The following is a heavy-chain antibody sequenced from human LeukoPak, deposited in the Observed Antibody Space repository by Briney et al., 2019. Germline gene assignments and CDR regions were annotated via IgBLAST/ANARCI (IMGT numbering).Heavy chain of an antibody. Sequence: GGSLRLSCAASGFTFSTYWMTWVRQAPGKGLDWVGNIKQDGSETYYADSLKGRFTTSRDNAKSALYLQMNSLRAEDTAVYYCARDAAYDFRNPYRYFQHWGQGTLVTVSS. CDR2: IKQDGSET. CDR3: ARDAAYDFRNPYRYFQH. V-gene: IGHV3-7*01. J-gene: IGHJ1*01. CDR1: GFTFSTYW. D-gene: IGHD3-3*01.